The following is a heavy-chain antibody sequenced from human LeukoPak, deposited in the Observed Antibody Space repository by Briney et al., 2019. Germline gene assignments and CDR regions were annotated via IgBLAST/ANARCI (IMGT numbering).Heavy chain of an antibody. V-gene: IGHV3-49*03. CDR1: GFIFGDYA. D-gene: IGHD6-19*01. J-gene: IGHJ4*02. Sequence: PGGSLRLSCLASGFIFGDYAMSWIRQAPGKGLEWVGLIRSKTYGGTTEYAASVKGRFTISRDDSKRIAYLRMNSLKADDTAVYYCTRFRGTGWYFDYWGQGTLVTVSS. CDR3: TRFRGTGWYFDY. CDR2: IRSKTYGGTT.